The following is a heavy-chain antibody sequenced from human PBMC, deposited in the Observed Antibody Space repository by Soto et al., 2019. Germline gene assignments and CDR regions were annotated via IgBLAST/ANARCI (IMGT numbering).Heavy chain of an antibody. J-gene: IGHJ4*02. CDR3: AREGWELGNYYFDD. V-gene: IGHV1-3*01. CDR1: GYTFTSYA. Sequence: XSVKISCNASGYTFTSYAMHLVRQAPGQRLEWMGWINAGNGNTKYSQEFQGRVTITRDTAASTAFMELSSLRSEDTAVYYCAREGWELGNYYFDDWGQGTLVTVSS. CDR2: INAGNGNT. D-gene: IGHD1-26*01.